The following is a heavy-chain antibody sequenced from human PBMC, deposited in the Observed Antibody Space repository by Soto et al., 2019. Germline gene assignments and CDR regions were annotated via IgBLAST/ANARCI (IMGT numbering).Heavy chain of an antibody. D-gene: IGHD2-2*01. J-gene: IGHJ6*02. CDR2: ISPFNGNT. CDR1: GYPFTHYG. Sequence: ASVKVSCKSSGYPFTHYGITWVRQAPGQGPEWMGWISPFNGNTNYGQTLQGRVTLTTDTSTSTAYMELSSLRSDDTAVYYCAREGLVLVPTTVNSDYYYYAMDVWGQGTTVTVSS. V-gene: IGHV1-18*01. CDR3: AREGLVLVPTTVNSDYYYYAMDV.